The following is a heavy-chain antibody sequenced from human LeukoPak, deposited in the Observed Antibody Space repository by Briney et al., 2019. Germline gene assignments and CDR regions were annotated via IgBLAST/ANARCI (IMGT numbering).Heavy chain of an antibody. Sequence: SETLSLTCTVSGGSISSYYWSWIRQPAEKGLEWIGRIYTSGSTNYNPSLKSRVTMSVDTSKNQFSLKLSSVTAADTAVYYCAREGKGDRAGILDYWGQGTLVTVSS. D-gene: IGHD2-2*02. CDR2: IYTSGST. V-gene: IGHV4-4*07. CDR3: AREGKGDRAGILDY. CDR1: GGSISSYY. J-gene: IGHJ4*02.